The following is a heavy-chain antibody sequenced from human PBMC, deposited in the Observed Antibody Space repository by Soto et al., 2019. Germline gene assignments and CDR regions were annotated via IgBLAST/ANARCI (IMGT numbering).Heavy chain of an antibody. CDR3: ARGSVLRYFDWLPTDY. Sequence: SETLSLTCTVSGGSISSGDYYWSWIRQPPGKGLEWIGYIYYSGSTYYNPSLKSRVTISVDTSKNQFSLKLSSVTAADTAVYYCARGSVLRYFDWLPTDYWGQGTLVTSPQ. D-gene: IGHD3-9*01. CDR1: GGSISSGDYY. J-gene: IGHJ4*02. V-gene: IGHV4-30-4*01. CDR2: IYYSGST.